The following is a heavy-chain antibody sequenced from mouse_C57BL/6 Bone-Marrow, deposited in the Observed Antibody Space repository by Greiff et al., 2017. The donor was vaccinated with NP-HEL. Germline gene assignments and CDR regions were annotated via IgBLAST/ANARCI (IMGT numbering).Heavy chain of an antibody. CDR3: TIGVDGYYDY. J-gene: IGHJ2*01. D-gene: IGHD2-3*01. CDR1: GFNIKDDY. Sequence: EVQLQQSGAELVRPGASVKLSCTASGFNIKDDYMHWVKQRPEQGLEWIGWIDPENGDTEYASKFQGKATITADPSSNTAYLQLSSLTSEDTAVYYYTIGVDGYYDYWGKGTTLTVSS. CDR2: IDPENGDT. V-gene: IGHV14-4*01.